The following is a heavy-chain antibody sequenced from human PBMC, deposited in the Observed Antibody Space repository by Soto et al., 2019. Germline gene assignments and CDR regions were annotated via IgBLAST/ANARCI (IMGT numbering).Heavy chain of an antibody. CDR3: AKERDIAVAGSPGDLGIGV. V-gene: IGHV3-30*18. CDR2: ISYDGSNK. Sequence: QVQLVESGGGVVQPGRSLRLSCAASGFTFSSYGMHWVRQAPGKGLEWVAVISYDGSNKYYADSVKGRFTISRDNSKNTLYLQINIQRAEDKAVYYCAKERDIAVAGSPGDLGIGVWGQGTTVTGPS. J-gene: IGHJ6*02. D-gene: IGHD6-19*01. CDR1: GFTFSSYG.